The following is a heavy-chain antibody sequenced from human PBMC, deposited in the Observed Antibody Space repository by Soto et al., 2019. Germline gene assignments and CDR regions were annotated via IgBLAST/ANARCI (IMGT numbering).Heavy chain of an antibody. CDR2: INPNSGGT. J-gene: IGHJ4*02. Sequence: GASVKVSCKASGYTSTGYYMHWVRQAPGQGLEWMGWINPNSGGTNYAQKFQGWVTMTRDTSISTAYMELSRLRSDDTAVYYCARNSRDGYNFFLGYWGQGTLVTVSS. CDR3: ARNSRDGYNFFLGY. V-gene: IGHV1-2*04. D-gene: IGHD5-12*01. CDR1: GYTSTGYY.